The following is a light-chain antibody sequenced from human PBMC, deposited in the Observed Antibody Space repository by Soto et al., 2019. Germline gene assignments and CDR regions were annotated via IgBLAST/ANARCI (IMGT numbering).Light chain of an antibody. CDR3: QQRSNWPRIT. CDR1: QRGISY. V-gene: IGKV3-11*01. Sequence: EIVLTQSPATLSSSPGEGATLSCRGSQRGISYYAWYQQQPGQAPGILIFDAATRTTGIPPRFSGSGSGTAFTLTISSLEHEDFAVYYCQQRSNWPRITFGQGTRLEIK. CDR2: DAA. J-gene: IGKJ5*01.